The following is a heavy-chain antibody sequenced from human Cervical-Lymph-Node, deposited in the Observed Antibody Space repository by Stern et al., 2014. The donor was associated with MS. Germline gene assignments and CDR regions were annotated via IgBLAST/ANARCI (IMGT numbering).Heavy chain of an antibody. CDR2: VSYDGTQR. J-gene: IGHJ4*02. Sequence: VQLVGSGGGVVQPGRSLSLSCVVSGFTFSTYAMHWVRQAPGKGLEWVAFVSYDGTQRNSTDSVKARFTISRDNSKNTLYLHMNSLRDEDTAVYFCARGGRGVGLEYWGQGALVTVSS. D-gene: IGHD3-10*01. CDR3: ARGGRGVGLEY. CDR1: GFTFSTYA. V-gene: IGHV3-30-3*01.